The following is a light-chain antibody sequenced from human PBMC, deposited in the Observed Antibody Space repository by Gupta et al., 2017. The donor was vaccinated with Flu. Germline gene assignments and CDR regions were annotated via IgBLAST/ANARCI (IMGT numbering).Light chain of an antibody. V-gene: IGLV1-44*01. Sequence: SSNIGSDTVSWYQQFPGAAPKVLIYNNDQRPSGAPDRFSGTKSGASASLSIDGLQSEDEAIYYCAQWDDTLDGPVFGGGTRLTVL. CDR3: AQWDDTLDGPV. J-gene: IGLJ3*02. CDR2: NND. CDR1: SSNIGSDT.